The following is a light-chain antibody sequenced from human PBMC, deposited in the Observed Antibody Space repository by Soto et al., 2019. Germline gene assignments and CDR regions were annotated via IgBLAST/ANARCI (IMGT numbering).Light chain of an antibody. Sequence: DVVMTQSPLSLPVTLGQPASISCRSSQSLLHTDGNTYLNWFQQRPGQSPRRLIYKVSNRDSGVPDRFSGSGSGTDFTLKISRVVAEDIGVYYCMQGTHWPPYTFGQGTKLEI. CDR3: MQGTHWPPYT. CDR1: QSLLHTDGNTY. CDR2: KVS. V-gene: IGKV2-30*02. J-gene: IGKJ2*01.